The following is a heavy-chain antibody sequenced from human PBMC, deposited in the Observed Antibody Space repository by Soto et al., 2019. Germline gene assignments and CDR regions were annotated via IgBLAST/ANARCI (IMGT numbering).Heavy chain of an antibody. CDR3: ARVKGYSSGPPDYYYYGMDV. J-gene: IGHJ6*01. V-gene: IGHV4-59*01. Sequence: PSQDLSLTSTGSGGSISPYYWSWIRQPPGKGLEWIGYIYYSGSTNYNPSLKSRVTISVDTSKNQFSLKLSSVTAADTAVYYCARVKGYSSGPPDYYYYGMDVWAQGTTVTVS. CDR2: IYYSGST. D-gene: IGHD6-19*01. CDR1: GGSISPYY.